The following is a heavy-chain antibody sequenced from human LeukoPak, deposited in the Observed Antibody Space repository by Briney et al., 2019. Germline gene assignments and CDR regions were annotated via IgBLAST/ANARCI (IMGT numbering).Heavy chain of an antibody. V-gene: IGHV1-69*04. Sequence: AASVKVSCKASGGTFSSYAISWVRQAPGQGLEWMGRIIPILGIANYAQKFQGRVTITADKSTSTAYMGLSSLRSEDTAVYYCARDNYSYGYDYWGQGTLVTVSS. CDR1: GGTFSSYA. CDR3: ARDNYSYGYDY. D-gene: IGHD5-18*01. J-gene: IGHJ4*02. CDR2: IIPILGIA.